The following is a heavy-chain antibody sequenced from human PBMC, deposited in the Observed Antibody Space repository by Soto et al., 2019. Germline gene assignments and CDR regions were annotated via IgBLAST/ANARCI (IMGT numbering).Heavy chain of an antibody. CDR1: GGSISSSY. J-gene: IGHJ5*02. D-gene: IGHD6-19*01. CDR2: IYASGST. V-gene: IGHV4-4*07. Sequence: PSETLSLTCTVSGGSISSSYWSWIRQPAGKGLEWIGRIYASGSTNYNPSLKSRVTMSVDTSKNQFSLKVSSVTAADTAVYYCARDLVGYSSVWFNWFDPWGQGTLVTVSS. CDR3: ARDLVGYSSVWFNWFDP.